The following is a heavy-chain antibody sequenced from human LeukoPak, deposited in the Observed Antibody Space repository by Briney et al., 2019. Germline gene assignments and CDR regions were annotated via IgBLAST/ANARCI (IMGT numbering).Heavy chain of an antibody. CDR3: ARGVVYPAWSGPHWSDY. CDR1: GFTFSSYG. V-gene: IGHV3-7*01. Sequence: GGSLRLSCAASGFTFSSYGMHWVRQAPGKGPEWVAHIKQDASQEYHVDSVKGRFTISRDNAKNSLYLQMNSLRAEDTAVYYCARGVVYPAWSGPHWSDYWGQGALVTVSS. D-gene: IGHD3-3*01. J-gene: IGHJ4*02. CDR2: IKQDASQE.